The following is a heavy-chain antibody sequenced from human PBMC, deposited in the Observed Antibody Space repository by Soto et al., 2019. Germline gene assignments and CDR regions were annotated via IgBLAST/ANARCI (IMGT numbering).Heavy chain of an antibody. CDR1: GFSISSGNY. CDR3: ARARWYDAFNV. Sequence: SETLSLTCAVSGFSISSGNYWGWIRKHPGKGLEWIGSVYHGGNTYYNPSLKSRVSISIDLSKNQFSLKLTSVTAADTAAYDCARARWYDAFNVWGQGTVVTVSS. V-gene: IGHV4-38-2*01. CDR2: VYHGGNT. D-gene: IGHD2-15*01. J-gene: IGHJ3*01.